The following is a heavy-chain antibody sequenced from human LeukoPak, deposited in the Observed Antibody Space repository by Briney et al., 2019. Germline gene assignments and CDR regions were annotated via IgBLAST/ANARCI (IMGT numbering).Heavy chain of an antibody. CDR1: GGSISSGDYY. CDR3: ASGRQWLGTYYFDY. Sequence: PSETLSLTCSVSGGSISSGDYYWRWVRQPPGKGLEWIGFIYNTETTYYNTSFQSRPTISIHTSENQLSLNLSSVTAADTAVYYCASGRQWLGTYYFDYWGQGTLVTVSS. V-gene: IGHV4-30-4*01. D-gene: IGHD6-19*01. J-gene: IGHJ4*02. CDR2: IYNTETT.